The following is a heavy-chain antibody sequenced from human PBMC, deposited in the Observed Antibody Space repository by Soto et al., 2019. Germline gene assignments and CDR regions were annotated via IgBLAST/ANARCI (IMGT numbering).Heavy chain of an antibody. CDR3: AKGVTGVQLWLIGSDFDY. Sequence: PGGSLRLSCAASGFTFSSYGMHWVRQAPGKGLEWVAVISYDGSNKYYADSVKGRFTISRDNSKNTLYLQMNSLRAEDTAVYYCAKGVTGVQLWLIGSDFDYWGQGTLVTVSS. D-gene: IGHD5-18*01. CDR1: GFTFSSYG. J-gene: IGHJ4*02. V-gene: IGHV3-30*18. CDR2: ISYDGSNK.